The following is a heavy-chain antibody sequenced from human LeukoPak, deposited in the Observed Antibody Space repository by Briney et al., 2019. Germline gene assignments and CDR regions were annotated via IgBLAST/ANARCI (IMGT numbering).Heavy chain of an antibody. V-gene: IGHV4-4*07. CDR2: IYTSGST. CDR1: GGSMTSYY. D-gene: IGHD3-9*01. J-gene: IGHJ4*02. Sequence: PSETLSLTCTVSGGSMTSYYWSWIRQPAGKGLEWIGRIYTSGSTNCNPSLKSRVTMSVDTSKNQFSLELRSVTAADTALYYCARDYNDILTGCFDYWGQGTLVTVSP. CDR3: ARDYNDILTGCFDY.